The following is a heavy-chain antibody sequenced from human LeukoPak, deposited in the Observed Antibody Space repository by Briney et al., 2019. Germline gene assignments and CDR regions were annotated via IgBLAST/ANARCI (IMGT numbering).Heavy chain of an antibody. CDR1: GFTFSSYA. CDR3: AREMATISLDY. CDR2: ISYDGSNK. Sequence: GGSLRLSCAASGFTFSSYAMHWVRQAPGKGLEWVAVISYDGSNKYYADSVKGRFTISRDNSKNTLYLQMNNLRAEDTAVCYCAREMATISLDYWGQGTLVTVSS. J-gene: IGHJ4*02. V-gene: IGHV3-30-3*01. D-gene: IGHD5-24*01.